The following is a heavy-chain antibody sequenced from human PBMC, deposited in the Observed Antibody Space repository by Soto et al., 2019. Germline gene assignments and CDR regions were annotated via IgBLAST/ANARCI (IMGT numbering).Heavy chain of an antibody. V-gene: IGHV3-74*01. CDR1: GFTFTNYW. D-gene: IGHD2-2*01. Sequence: GVLRLPCAASGFTFTNYWMQWVRQAPGKGLVWVSRINSDGSSTSHADSVKGRFTISRDNAKNTLYLQRSSLRAEDTAVYYCARPQYLPDDVFDVWGRGTVVTVSS. CDR2: INSDGSST. J-gene: IGHJ3*01. CDR3: ARPQYLPDDVFDV.